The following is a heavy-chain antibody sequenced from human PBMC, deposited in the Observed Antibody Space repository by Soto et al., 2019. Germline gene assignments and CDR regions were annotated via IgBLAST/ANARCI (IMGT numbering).Heavy chain of an antibody. Sequence: GGSLRLSCAASGFTFSYYSMGWVRQAPGKGLEWISYIGTSSSTLYYADSVKGRFTISRDNAKNSLYLQMNSLRAEDTAVYYCARDISGEMAKIPINFDYWGQGTLVTVSS. D-gene: IGHD3-10*01. CDR1: GFTFSYYS. CDR3: ARDISGEMAKIPINFDY. CDR2: IGTSSSTL. V-gene: IGHV3-48*01. J-gene: IGHJ4*02.